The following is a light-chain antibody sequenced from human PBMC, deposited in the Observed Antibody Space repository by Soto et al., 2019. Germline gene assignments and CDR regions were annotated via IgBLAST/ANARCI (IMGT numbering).Light chain of an antibody. J-gene: IGLJ1*01. CDR2: SND. CDR3: AAWDDSLNGYV. V-gene: IGLV1-44*01. Sequence: QSVLTQPPSASGTPGQRVTFSCSGSSSNIGTNAVSWYQQLPGVAPKLLIKSNDQRPSGVPDRFSGSKSGASASLAIRGLQSEDEADYYCAAWDDSLNGYVFGTGTKLTVL. CDR1: SSNIGTNA.